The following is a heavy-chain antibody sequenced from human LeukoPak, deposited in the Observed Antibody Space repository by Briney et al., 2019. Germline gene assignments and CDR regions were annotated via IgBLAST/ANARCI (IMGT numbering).Heavy chain of an antibody. J-gene: IGHJ4*02. V-gene: IGHV4-39*01. CDR2: IFDSAVT. CDR3: ARHGGGDDYNLLSGADFYY. CDR1: GGSIRRSSYY. D-gene: IGHD5-24*01. Sequence: ASETLSLTCSVSGGSIRRSSYYWGWVRQPPGKGLEWIGSIFDSAVTYYSPPLKSRITMSVDTSTNQFSLNLNSVTAADTAVYYCARHGGGDDYNLLSGADFYYWGQGILVTVSS.